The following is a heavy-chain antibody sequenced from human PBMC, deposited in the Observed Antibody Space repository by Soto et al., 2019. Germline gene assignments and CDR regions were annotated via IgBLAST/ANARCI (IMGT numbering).Heavy chain of an antibody. J-gene: IGHJ5*02. V-gene: IGHV4-34*01. CDR2: INHSGST. D-gene: IGHD3-22*01. CDR3: ARGRFSYYYDSSGYNWFDP. CDR1: GGSFRGYY. Sequence: PSETMSLNCAVYGGSFRGYYWSCIRQPPWKWMEWIGEINHSGSTNYNPSLKSRVTISVDTSKNQFSLKLSSVTAADTAVYYCARGRFSYYYDSSGYNWFDPWGQGTLVTVSS.